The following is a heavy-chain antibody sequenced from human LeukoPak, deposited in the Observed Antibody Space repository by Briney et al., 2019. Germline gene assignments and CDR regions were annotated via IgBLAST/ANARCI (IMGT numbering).Heavy chain of an antibody. CDR1: GFTLSDYW. J-gene: IGHJ4*02. V-gene: IGHV3-74*01. CDR3: TRGGLTGQMAAFDY. D-gene: IGHD3-9*01. CDR2: INGDGRST. Sequence: VGSLRLSCAASGFTLSDYWMHWVRQVPGEGPVWVSRINGDGRSTTYADSVKGRFTISRDNAKNTIFLQMTSLRDEDTAVYYCTRGGLTGQMAAFDYWGQGALVSVSS.